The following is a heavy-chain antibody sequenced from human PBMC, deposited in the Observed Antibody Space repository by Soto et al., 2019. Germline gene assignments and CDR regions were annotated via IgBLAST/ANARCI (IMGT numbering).Heavy chain of an antibody. CDR1: GGSITTGGRY. CDR3: AQALVFTGGDGFDI. Sequence: QVRLQEWGPGLVKPSQTLSLKCSVSGGSITTGGRYWSWIRQLPGKGLEWIGDIYYSGNTYYNAYLQSRGPISVEAAKNQVSLKLSSVTAADTAVYYCAQALVFTGGDGFDIWGQGRLVTVSS. J-gene: IGHJ3*02. CDR2: IYYSGNT. D-gene: IGHD1-1*01. V-gene: IGHV4-31*02.